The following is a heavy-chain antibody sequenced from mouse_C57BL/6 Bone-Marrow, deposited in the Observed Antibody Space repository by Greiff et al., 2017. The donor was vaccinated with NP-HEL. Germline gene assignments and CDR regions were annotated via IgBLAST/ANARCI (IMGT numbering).Heavy chain of an antibody. CDR1: GFTFSDYY. Sequence: EVHLVYSLGGLVQPGGSLKLSCAASGFTFSDYYMYWVRQTPEKRLEWVAYISNGGGSTYYPDTVKGRFTISRDNAKNTLYLQMSRLKSEDTAMYYCARHDYWGQGTTLTVSS. V-gene: IGHV5-12*01. J-gene: IGHJ2*01. CDR3: ARHDY. CDR2: ISNGGGST.